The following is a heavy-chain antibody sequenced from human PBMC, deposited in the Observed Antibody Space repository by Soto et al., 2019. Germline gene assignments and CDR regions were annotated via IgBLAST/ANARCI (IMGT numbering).Heavy chain of an antibody. Sequence: PSETLSLTCAVYGGSFSGYYWSWIRQPPGKGLEWIGEINHSGSTNYNPSLKSRVTISVDTSKNQFSLKLSSATAADTAVYYCARGRVAAVRGQGTLVTVSS. CDR2: INHSGST. CDR1: GGSFSGYY. V-gene: IGHV4-34*01. D-gene: IGHD6-13*01. CDR3: ARGRVAAV. J-gene: IGHJ4*02.